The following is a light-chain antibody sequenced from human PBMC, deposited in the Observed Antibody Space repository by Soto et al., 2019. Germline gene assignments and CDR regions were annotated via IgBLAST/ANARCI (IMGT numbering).Light chain of an antibody. CDR2: GAS. CDR1: QSVSSN. CDR3: QQYNNWPRT. V-gene: IGKV3-15*01. Sequence: EIVMTQSPATLSVSPGERATLSCRASQSVSSNLAWYQQKPGQAPRLLIYGASTRATGFPARFSGSGSGTECTLTISSLQSEDFAVYYCQQYNNWPRTFGPGTKVDIK. J-gene: IGKJ3*01.